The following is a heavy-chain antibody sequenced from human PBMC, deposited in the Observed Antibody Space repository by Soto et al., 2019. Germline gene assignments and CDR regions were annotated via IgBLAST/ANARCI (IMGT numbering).Heavy chain of an antibody. Sequence: PSETLSLTCTVSGGSISSSSYYWVWIRQPPGKGLEWIGSIYYSGSTYYNPSLKSRVTISVDTSKNQFSLKLSSVTAADTAVYYCARSPVVGTTYYFDYWGQGTLVTVST. J-gene: IGHJ4*02. CDR2: IYYSGST. V-gene: IGHV4-39*01. CDR1: GGSISSSSYY. CDR3: ARSPVVGTTYYFDY. D-gene: IGHD1-26*01.